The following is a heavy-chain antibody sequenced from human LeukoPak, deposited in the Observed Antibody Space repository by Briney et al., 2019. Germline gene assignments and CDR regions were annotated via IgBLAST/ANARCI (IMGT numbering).Heavy chain of an antibody. CDR3: AKGIAAADYYYMDV. CDR2: IRYDGSNK. CDR1: GFTFGSYG. Sequence: GGSLRLSCAASGFTFGSYGMHWVRQAPGKGLEWVAFIRYDGSNKYYADSVKGRFTISRDNSKNTLYLQMSSLTTEDTAVYYCAKGIAAADYYYMDVRGKGTTVTVSS. J-gene: IGHJ6*03. V-gene: IGHV3-30*02. D-gene: IGHD6-13*01.